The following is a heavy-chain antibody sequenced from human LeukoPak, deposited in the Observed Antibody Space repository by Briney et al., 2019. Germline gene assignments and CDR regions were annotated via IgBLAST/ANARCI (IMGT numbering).Heavy chain of an antibody. CDR2: INTDGSST. Sequence: GGSLRLSCAASGFTFSSYWMHWVRQAPGKGLVWVSRINTDGSSTSYADSVKGRFTISRDNAKNSLYLQMNSLRAEDTAVYYCAELGITMVGGVWGKGTTVTISS. CDR1: GFTFSSYW. D-gene: IGHD3-10*02. J-gene: IGHJ6*04. V-gene: IGHV3-74*01. CDR3: AELGITMVGGV.